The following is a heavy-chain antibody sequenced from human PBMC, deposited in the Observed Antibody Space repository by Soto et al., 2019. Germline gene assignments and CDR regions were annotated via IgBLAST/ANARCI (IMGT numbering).Heavy chain of an antibody. CDR2: LYFNGGT. Sequence: PSETLSLTCNVSGGPINSPDYYWTWIRQSPGKGLEWIGYLYFNGGTQYNPSLRTPISMSLDTSKKHFSLKMRSVTGADTAVYYCARGIIIYSCWDDPHTWFDASAQGAPVPVSA. J-gene: IGHJ5*02. CDR3: ARGIIIYSCWDDPHTWFDA. V-gene: IGHV4-30-4*01. CDR1: GGPINSPDYY. D-gene: IGHD2-15*01.